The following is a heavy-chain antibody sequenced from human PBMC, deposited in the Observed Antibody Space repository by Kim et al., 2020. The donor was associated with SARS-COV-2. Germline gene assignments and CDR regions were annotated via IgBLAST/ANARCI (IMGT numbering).Heavy chain of an antibody. CDR2: IYSGGST. CDR3: ARGWVGATTFDY. Sequence: GGSLRLSCAASGFTVSSNYMSWVRQAPGKGLEWVSVIYSGGSTYYADSVKGRFTISRDNSKNTLYLQMNSLRAEDTAVYYCARGWVGATTFDYWGQGTLVTVSS. V-gene: IGHV3-53*01. J-gene: IGHJ4*02. CDR1: GFTVSSNY. D-gene: IGHD1-26*01.